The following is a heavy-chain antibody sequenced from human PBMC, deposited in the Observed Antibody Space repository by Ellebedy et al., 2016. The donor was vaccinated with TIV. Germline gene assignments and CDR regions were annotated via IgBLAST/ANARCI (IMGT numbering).Heavy chain of an antibody. J-gene: IGHJ4*02. CDR1: GGSISDYY. D-gene: IGHD6-13*01. V-gene: IGHV4-4*07. CDR3: ARDGGRLGIGY. CDR2: IHGSGRT. Sequence: MPSETLSLTCSVSGGSISDYYWGWIRQPAGKRLEWIGRIHGSGRTNNNPSLKCRVTMSVDTSRNQFSLKLTSVNAADTAVYFCARDGGRLGIGYWGQGTLVTVSS.